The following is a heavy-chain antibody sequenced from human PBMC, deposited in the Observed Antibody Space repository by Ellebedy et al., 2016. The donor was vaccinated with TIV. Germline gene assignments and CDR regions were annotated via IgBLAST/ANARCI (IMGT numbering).Heavy chain of an antibody. Sequence: PGGSLRLSCAASGFTFSSYGMHWVRQAPGKGLEWVAVISYDGSNKYYADSVKGRFTISRDNSKNTLYLQMNSLRAEDTAVYYCAPSGSGAFDIWGQGTMVTVSS. CDR2: ISYDGSNK. D-gene: IGHD6-19*01. J-gene: IGHJ3*02. V-gene: IGHV3-30*03. CDR3: APSGSGAFDI. CDR1: GFTFSSYG.